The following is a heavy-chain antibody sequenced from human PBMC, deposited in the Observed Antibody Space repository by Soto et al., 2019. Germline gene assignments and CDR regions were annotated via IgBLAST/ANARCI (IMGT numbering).Heavy chain of an antibody. Sequence: SVKVSCKASGGTFSSYAISWVRQAPGQGLEWMGGIIPIFGTANYAQKFQGRVTITADESTSTAYMELSSLRSEDTAVYYCARVDTAMGPPYYYYGMDVWGQGTTVTVSS. CDR2: IIPIFGTA. CDR3: ARVDTAMGPPYYYYGMDV. D-gene: IGHD5-18*01. CDR1: GGTFSSYA. V-gene: IGHV1-69*13. J-gene: IGHJ6*02.